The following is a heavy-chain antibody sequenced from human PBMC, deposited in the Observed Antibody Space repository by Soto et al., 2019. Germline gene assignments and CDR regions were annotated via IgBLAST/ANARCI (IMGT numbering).Heavy chain of an antibody. CDR3: AGDPGGRFAS. V-gene: IGHV4-59*01. Sequence: SETLSLTCTVSGGSISSYYWSWIRQPPGKGLEWTGYIYYSGSTNYNPSLKSRVTISVDTSKNQLSLKLSSVTAADTAVYYCAGDPGGRFASWGQGTLVTVS. CDR2: IYYSGST. CDR1: GGSISSYY. D-gene: IGHD1-26*01. J-gene: IGHJ4*02.